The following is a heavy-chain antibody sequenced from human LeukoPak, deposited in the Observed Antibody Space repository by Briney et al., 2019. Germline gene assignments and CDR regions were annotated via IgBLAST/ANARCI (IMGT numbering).Heavy chain of an antibody. CDR3: ARAITMIVVASGY. V-gene: IGHV1-8*01. D-gene: IGHD3-22*01. Sequence: ASVKVSCKASGYTFTSYDINWVRQATGQGLEWMGWMNPNSGNTGYAQKFQGRVTMTRNTSIGTAYMELSSLRSEDTAVYYCARAITMIVVASGYWGQGTLVTVSS. CDR2: MNPNSGNT. CDR1: GYTFTSYD. J-gene: IGHJ4*02.